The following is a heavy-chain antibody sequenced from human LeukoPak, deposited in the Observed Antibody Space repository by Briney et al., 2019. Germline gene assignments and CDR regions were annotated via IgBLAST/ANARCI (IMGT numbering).Heavy chain of an antibody. D-gene: IGHD6-13*01. V-gene: IGHV3-7*01. CDR3: ATDLGSSRPNF. Sequence: GGSLRLSCAASGFSFSTYWMSWVRQAPGKGLEWVANIKQDGSEKYYVDSAKGRFTISRDNAKNSLYLQMDSLRAEDTAVYYCATDLGSSRPNFWGQGILVTVSS. CDR2: IKQDGSEK. CDR1: GFSFSTYW. J-gene: IGHJ4*02.